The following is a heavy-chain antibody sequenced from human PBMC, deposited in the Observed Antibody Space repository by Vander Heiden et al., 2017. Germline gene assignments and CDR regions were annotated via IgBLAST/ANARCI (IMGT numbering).Heavy chain of an antibody. V-gene: IGHV1-8*01. CDR2: MNPNRGNT. CDR1: GCPFTSYD. J-gene: IGHJ6*02. CDR3: ARVVGEYYYYYGMDV. Sequence: QVQLVQYGAEVKKTGGSVNADCKACGCPFTSYDINWVGQATGQGLDWIGWMNPNRGNTGYAQKIQGRVTMTRNTSISTAYMELSSLRSEATAVYYCARVVGEYYYYYGMDVWCQVPTVTVSS. D-gene: IGHD2-15*01.